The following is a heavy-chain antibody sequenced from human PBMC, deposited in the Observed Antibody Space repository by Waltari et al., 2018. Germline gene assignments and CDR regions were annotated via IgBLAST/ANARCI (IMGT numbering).Heavy chain of an antibody. CDR1: GYTFTSYD. V-gene: IGHV1-8*03. Sequence: QVQLVQSGAEVKKPGASVKVSCKASGYTFTSYDINWVRQATGHGLEWMGWMNPNSGNTGYAQKFQGRVTITRNTSISTAYMELSSLRSEDTAVYYCARGPKYYDSSGYYYYFDYWGQGTLVTVSS. CDR3: ARGPKYYDSSGYYYYFDY. CDR2: MNPNSGNT. D-gene: IGHD3-22*01. J-gene: IGHJ4*02.